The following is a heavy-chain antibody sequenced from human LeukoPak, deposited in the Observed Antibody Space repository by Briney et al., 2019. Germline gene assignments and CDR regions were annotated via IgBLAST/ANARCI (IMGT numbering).Heavy chain of an antibody. Sequence: SETLSLTCTVSGASISSYYWSWIRQPPGKGLEWIGYIYYSGNTNYNPSLKSRVTISIDTSKNQFSLKLNSLTAADTAVHYCARVGYSFGNDYWGQGTLVTVSS. D-gene: IGHD5-18*01. V-gene: IGHV4-59*01. CDR2: IYYSGNT. CDR1: GASISSYY. CDR3: ARVGYSFGNDY. J-gene: IGHJ4*02.